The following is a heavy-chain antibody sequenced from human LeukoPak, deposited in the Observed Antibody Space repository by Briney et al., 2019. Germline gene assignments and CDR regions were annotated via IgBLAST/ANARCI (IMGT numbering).Heavy chain of an antibody. CDR1: GFTFSTYS. D-gene: IGHD1-20*01. CDR3: ASDRYNWNDAALDY. Sequence: PGGSLRLSCAASGFTFSTYSMNWVRQAPGKGLEWVSSISSSSSYIYYADSVKGRFTISRDNAKNSLYLQMNSLRAEDTAVYFCASDRYNWNDAALDYWGQGTLVTASS. CDR2: ISSSSSYI. J-gene: IGHJ4*02. V-gene: IGHV3-21*01.